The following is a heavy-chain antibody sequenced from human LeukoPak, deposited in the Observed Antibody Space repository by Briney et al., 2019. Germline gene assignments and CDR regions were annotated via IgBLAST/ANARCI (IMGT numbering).Heavy chain of an antibody. CDR2: IYHSGST. Sequence: PSETLSLTCAVSGGSISSGGYSWSWIRQPPGKGLEWIGYIYHSGSTYYNPSLKSRVTISVDTSKNQFSLKLSSVTAADTAVYYCARVPQYYGLLAGMDVWGQGTTVTVSS. D-gene: IGHD3-3*01. CDR1: GGSISSGGYS. V-gene: IGHV4-30-2*01. CDR3: ARVPQYYGLLAGMDV. J-gene: IGHJ6*02.